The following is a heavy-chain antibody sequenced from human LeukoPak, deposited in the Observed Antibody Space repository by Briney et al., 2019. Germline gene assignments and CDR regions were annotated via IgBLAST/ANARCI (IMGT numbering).Heavy chain of an antibody. CDR2: MHYSGST. CDR1: GGSISGYS. J-gene: IGHJ1*01. V-gene: IGHV4-59*08. D-gene: IGHD6-19*01. CDR3: ARLDSSGCLSV. Sequence: SETLSLTCTVSGGSISGYSWTWIRQPPGKGLEWIGYMHYSGSTKYNPSLKSRVTISVDTSKNQFSLKLSSVTAADTAVYYCARLDSSGCLSVWGQGTLVTVSS.